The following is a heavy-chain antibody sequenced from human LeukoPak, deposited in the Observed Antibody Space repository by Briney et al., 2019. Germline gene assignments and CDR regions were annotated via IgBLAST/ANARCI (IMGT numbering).Heavy chain of an antibody. D-gene: IGHD1-14*01. CDR1: GFTFGGSA. CDR3: TKDESPEY. Sequence: GGSLRLSCTTSGFTFGGSAMSWVRQAPGKGFDVVEFISSKGYSMTTEYSTSVKRRFPISRDDSKSIAYLQLDSLRDEDTAMYYCTKDESPEYWGHGTLVTVS. V-gene: IGHV3-49*04. J-gene: IGHJ4*01. CDR2: ISSKGYSMTT.